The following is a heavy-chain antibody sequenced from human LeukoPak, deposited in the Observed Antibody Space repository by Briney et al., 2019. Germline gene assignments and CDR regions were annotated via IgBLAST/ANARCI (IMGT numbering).Heavy chain of an antibody. CDR3: ARAYQPLGGLSFPDS. J-gene: IGHJ5*01. Sequence: ASVKVSCKASGYTFIGYYMHWVRQAPGQGLEWMGWINTNTGEPTYAQGFTGRFVFSLDTSVTTAYLQISSLKAEDTAVYYCARAYQPLGGLSFPDSWGQGTLVTVSS. CDR2: INTNTGEP. V-gene: IGHV7-4-1*02. CDR1: GYTFIGYY. D-gene: IGHD3-16*02.